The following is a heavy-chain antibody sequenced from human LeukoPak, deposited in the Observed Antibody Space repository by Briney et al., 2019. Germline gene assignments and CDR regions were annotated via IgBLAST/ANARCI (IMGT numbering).Heavy chain of an antibody. CDR1: GFRFDDYA. V-gene: IGHV3-9*01. J-gene: IGHJ4*02. D-gene: IGHD1-26*01. Sequence: PGRSLRLSCAASGFRFDDYAMHWVRQAPGKGLEWVSGIYWNSANIDYAESVKGRFTISRDNAKNSLYLQMNSLRPEDTAIYFCVKEIKKWLGAIDNWGQGTLVTVPS. CDR3: VKEIKKWLGAIDN. CDR2: IYWNSANI.